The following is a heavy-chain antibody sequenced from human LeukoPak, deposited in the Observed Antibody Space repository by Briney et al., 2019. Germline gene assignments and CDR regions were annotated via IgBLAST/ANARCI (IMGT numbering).Heavy chain of an antibody. Sequence: SETLSPTCDVYGGSFSGYYWSWIRQPPGKGLEWIGEINHSGSTNYNPSLKSRVTISVDTSKNQFSLKLSSVTAADTAVYYCAKFAGIYDSSGFDYWGQGTLVTVSS. CDR3: AKFAGIYDSSGFDY. CDR2: INHSGST. CDR1: GGSFSGYY. D-gene: IGHD3-22*01. V-gene: IGHV4-34*01. J-gene: IGHJ4*02.